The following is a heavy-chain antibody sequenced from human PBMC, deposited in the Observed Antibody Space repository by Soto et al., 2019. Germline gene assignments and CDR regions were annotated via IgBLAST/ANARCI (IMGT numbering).Heavy chain of an antibody. J-gene: IGHJ6*03. V-gene: IGHV1-24*01. D-gene: IGHD2-15*01. CDR3: ATAVWMVAATPFYYYMDV. CDR1: VYTLNDLS. Sequence: ASVKVSCKVSVYTLNDLSMHWVRQDPGKGLEWMGGFDPEDGETIYAQKFQGRVTMTEDTSTDTAYMELSSLRSEDTAVYYCATAVWMVAATPFYYYMDVWGKGTTVTVS. CDR2: FDPEDGET.